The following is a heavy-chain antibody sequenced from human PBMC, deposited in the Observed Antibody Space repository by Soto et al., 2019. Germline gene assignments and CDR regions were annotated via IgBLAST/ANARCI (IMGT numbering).Heavy chain of an antibody. Sequence: TLSLTCTVSGGSISSGDYYWSWIRQPPGKGLEWIGYIYYSGSTYYNPSLKSRVTISVDTSKNQFSLKLSSVTAADTAVYYCARDSAYQDYYDSSGYSGSFLDYWGQGTLVTVSS. J-gene: IGHJ4*02. CDR2: IYYSGST. CDR3: ARDSAYQDYYDSSGYSGSFLDY. V-gene: IGHV4-30-4*01. D-gene: IGHD3-22*01. CDR1: GGSISSGDYY.